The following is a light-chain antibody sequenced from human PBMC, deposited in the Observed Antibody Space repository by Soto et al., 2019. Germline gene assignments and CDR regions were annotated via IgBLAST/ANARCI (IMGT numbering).Light chain of an antibody. Sequence: TRSPATLSLSPGERSTLPCPPRQGICRPLAWYPPQPGQAPRLLIHDASSRATGIPARFSGSGSGTDFTLTISSLEPEDFALYYCQQRNNWPPSITFGQGTRLEIK. J-gene: IGKJ5*01. CDR3: QQRNNWPPSIT. V-gene: IGKV3-11*01. CDR1: QGICRP. CDR2: DAS.